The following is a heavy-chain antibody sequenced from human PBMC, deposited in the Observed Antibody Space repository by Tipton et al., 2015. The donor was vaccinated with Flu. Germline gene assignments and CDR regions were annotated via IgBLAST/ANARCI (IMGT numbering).Heavy chain of an antibody. V-gene: IGHV1-69*01. CDR2: IIPILGIA. CDR3: ASGKNYDILTGYYPFDY. J-gene: IGHJ4*02. Sequence: QSGAEVKKPGSSVKVSCKASGGTFSSYAISWVRQAPGQGLEWMGGIIPILGIANYAQKFQGRVTITADESTSTAYMELSSLRSEDTAVYYCASGKNYDILTGYYPFDYWGQRTLVTVSS. CDR1: GGTFSSYA. D-gene: IGHD3-9*01.